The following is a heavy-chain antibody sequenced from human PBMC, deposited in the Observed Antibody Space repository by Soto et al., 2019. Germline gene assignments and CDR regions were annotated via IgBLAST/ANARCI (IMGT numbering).Heavy chain of an antibody. CDR1: GGTFYTYT. Sequence: ASVKVSCKASGGTFYTYTFSWVRQAPGQGLEWMGSITPIYPTTNYAEKFQGRLTVTADGSTNTAYMELNSLTSDDTAVYYCARIPRYSFPTSDDLDSWGQGTLVTVSS. CDR3: ARIPRYSFPTSDDLDS. D-gene: IGHD5-18*01. J-gene: IGHJ4*02. V-gene: IGHV1-69*13. CDR2: ITPIYPTT.